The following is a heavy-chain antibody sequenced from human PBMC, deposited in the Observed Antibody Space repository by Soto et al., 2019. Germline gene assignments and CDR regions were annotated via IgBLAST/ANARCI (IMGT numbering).Heavy chain of an antibody. CDR3: ARDSPNDY. V-gene: IGHV1-2*02. Sequence: ASVKVSCKASGYTFTGYYIHWVRQAPGQGLEWMGWINPNGGVTSYAQKFQGRVTLTSDTSISTAYMDLSGLRSDDTAVYYCARDSPNDYWGQGTLVTVSS. CDR1: GYTFTGYY. CDR2: INPNGGVT. J-gene: IGHJ4*02.